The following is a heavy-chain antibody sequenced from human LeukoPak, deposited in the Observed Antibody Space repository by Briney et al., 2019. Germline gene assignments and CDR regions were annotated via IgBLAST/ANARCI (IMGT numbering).Heavy chain of an antibody. D-gene: IGHD2-2*01. V-gene: IGHV3-23*01. CDR1: GFTFSSYA. CDR3: AKSEDIVVVPAAIAFGY. CDR2: ISGSGGST. J-gene: IGHJ4*02. Sequence: GSLRLSCAASGFTFSSYAMSWVRQAPGKGLEWVSAISGSGGSTYYADSVKGRFTISRDNSKNTLYLQMNSLRAEDTAVYYCAKSEDIVVVPAAIAFGYWGQGTLVTVSS.